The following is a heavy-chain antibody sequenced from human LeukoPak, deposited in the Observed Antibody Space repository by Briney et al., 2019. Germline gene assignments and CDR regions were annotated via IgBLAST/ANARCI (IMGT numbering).Heavy chain of an antibody. V-gene: IGHV4-4*09. J-gene: IGHJ4*02. D-gene: IGHD4-11*01. CDR2: IYTSGST. Sequence: SETLSLSCTVSDVAISNAYRSWVRQPPGRGLEWIGDIYTSGSTNYRPSLKSRVTISVDTSKNHFALNLNSVTAADTAVYYCAKSYFDYSTYYSYYFNLWGQGALVTVSS. CDR3: AKSYFDYSTYYSYYFNL. CDR1: DVAISNAY.